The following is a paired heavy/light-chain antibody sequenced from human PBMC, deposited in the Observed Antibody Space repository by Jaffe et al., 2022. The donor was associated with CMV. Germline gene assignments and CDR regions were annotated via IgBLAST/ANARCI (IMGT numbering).Light chain of an antibody. V-gene: IGLV2-23*02. CDR3: CAYVDVDSYYV. CDR1: NSDFGSFNL. CDR2: EVS. J-gene: IGLJ1*01. Sequence: QSALTQPASVSGSPGQSITISCTGTNSDFGSFNLVSWYQQPPGSAPKLIIYEVSKRPSGVSDRFSGSKSGNAASLTISGLQAEDEGDYFCCAYVDVDSYYVFGTGTQVTVL.
Heavy chain of an antibody. CDR2: ISYEGHNK. J-gene: IGHJ6*02. CDR1: GFTFSEYA. V-gene: IGHV3-30*18. Sequence: QVQLVESGGGVVQPGGSLRLSCAASGFTFSEYAMHWVRQAPGKGLERVAVISYEGHNKFYADSVKGRFTVSRDNSIKMLYLQMNSLRPEDTAVYYCAKNIRSSWPVFTWTDYYYGMDVWGQGTTVTVSS. D-gene: IGHD6-13*01. CDR3: AKNIRSSWPVFTWTDYYYGMDV.